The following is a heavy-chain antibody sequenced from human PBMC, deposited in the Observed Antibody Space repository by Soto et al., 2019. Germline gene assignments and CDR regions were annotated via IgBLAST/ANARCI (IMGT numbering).Heavy chain of an antibody. V-gene: IGHV3-30*18. CDR3: AKESTYYYDSSGYLSDAFDI. D-gene: IGHD3-22*01. Sequence: SLRPSFIPSGFTFSTYCLHRVRQAPGKGLEWVAVISYDGSNKYYADSVKGRFTISRDNSKNTLYLQMNSLRAEDTAVYYCAKESTYYYDSSGYLSDAFDIWGQGT. CDR1: GFTFSTYC. J-gene: IGHJ3*02. CDR2: ISYDGSNK.